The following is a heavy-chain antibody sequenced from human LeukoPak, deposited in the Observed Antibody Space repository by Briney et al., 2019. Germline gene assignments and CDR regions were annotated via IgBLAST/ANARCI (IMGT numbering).Heavy chain of an antibody. V-gene: IGHV3-53*01. J-gene: IGHJ4*02. CDR3: ARGWSGYDY. D-gene: IGHD3-10*01. Sequence: PGGSLRLSCAASGFTVSGNYMTWVRQAPGKGLDWVSVIYKNNNTYHAESVRGRFTISRDNSRNTVYLQMNSLRAEDTAVYYCARGWSGYDYWGQGTLVTVSS. CDR1: GFTVSGNY. CDR2: IYKNNNT.